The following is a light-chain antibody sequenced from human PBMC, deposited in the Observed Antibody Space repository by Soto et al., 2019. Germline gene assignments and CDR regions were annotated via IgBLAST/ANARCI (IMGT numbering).Light chain of an antibody. Sequence: EIVLTQSPGTLSLSPGERATLSCRASQSVSSSYLAWYQQKPGQAPRLLIYGASSRATGIPDRFSGGGSGTDFTLTISRLEPEDFAVYYCQQEGSSPPWTFGQGTKVEIK. J-gene: IGKJ1*01. CDR3: QQEGSSPPWT. V-gene: IGKV3-20*01. CDR1: QSVSSSY. CDR2: GAS.